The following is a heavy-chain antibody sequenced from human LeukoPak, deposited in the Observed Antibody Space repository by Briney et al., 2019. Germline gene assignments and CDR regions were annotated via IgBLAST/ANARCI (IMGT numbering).Heavy chain of an antibody. J-gene: IGHJ4*02. D-gene: IGHD4-17*01. CDR2: IYYSGST. CDR1: GGSISSSSYY. V-gene: IGHV4-39*01. CDR3: ARHQDGDHDYGDFSPHYFDY. Sequence: SETLSLTCTVSGGSISSSSYYWGWIRQPPGKGLEWIGSIYYSGSTYYNPSLKSRVTISVDTSKNQFSLKLSSVTAADTAVYYCARHQDGDHDYGDFSPHYFDYWGRGTLVTVSS.